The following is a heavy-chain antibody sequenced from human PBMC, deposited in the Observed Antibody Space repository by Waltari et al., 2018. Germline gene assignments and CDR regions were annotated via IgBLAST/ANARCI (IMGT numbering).Heavy chain of an antibody. CDR1: GYTFTSYG. CDR2: ISAYNGNT. D-gene: IGHD3-22*01. V-gene: IGHV1-18*01. Sequence: QVQLVQSGAEVKKPGASVKVSCKASGYTFTSYGISWVRQAPGHGLEWMGWISAYNGNTNYAQKLQGRVTMTTDTSTSTAYMELRSLRSDDTAVYYCAMSRYYYDSSGYYLADEYYYMDVWGKGTTVTVSS. J-gene: IGHJ6*03. CDR3: AMSRYYYDSSGYYLADEYYYMDV.